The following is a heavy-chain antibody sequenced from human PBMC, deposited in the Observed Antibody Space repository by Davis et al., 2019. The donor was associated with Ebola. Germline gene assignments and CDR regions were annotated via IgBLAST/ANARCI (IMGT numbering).Heavy chain of an antibody. J-gene: IGHJ5*02. Sequence: SETLSLTCTVSGGSINNYFWSWIRQPPGKGLEWIGNIHYLGNTNYNPSLKSRVTMSVDTSKNQFSLKLSSVTAADTAVYYCARGSMNYVWGSYRPVNWFDPWGQGTLVTVSS. V-gene: IGHV4-59*12. CDR2: IHYLGNT. CDR3: ARGSMNYVWGSYRPVNWFDP. CDR1: GGSINNYF. D-gene: IGHD3-16*02.